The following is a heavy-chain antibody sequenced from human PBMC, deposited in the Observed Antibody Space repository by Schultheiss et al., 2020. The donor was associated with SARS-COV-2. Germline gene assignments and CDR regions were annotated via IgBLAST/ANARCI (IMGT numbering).Heavy chain of an antibody. Sequence: GGSLRLSCAASGFTFDDYGMSWVRQAPGKGLEWVSGINWNGGSTGYADSVKGRFTISRDNSKNTLYLQMNSLRAEDTAVYYCARASSYYYMDVWGKGTTVTVSS. J-gene: IGHJ6*03. CDR2: INWNGGST. CDR3: ARASSYYYMDV. V-gene: IGHV3-20*04. CDR1: GFTFDDYG.